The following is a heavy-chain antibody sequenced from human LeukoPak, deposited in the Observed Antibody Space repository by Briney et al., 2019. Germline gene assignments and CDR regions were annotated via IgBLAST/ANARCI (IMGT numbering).Heavy chain of an antibody. V-gene: IGHV3-30*04. Sequence: RGRSLRLSWAADGFTVSSYGMDWGSQAGGKGREWVAVISYDGRNKYYADSVKGLFTISRDHSKNTLYLQMNSLRAEDTAVYYSARDTVTTYTSWFDPCGQGTLVTVSS. CDR1: GFTVSSYG. CDR2: ISYDGRNK. D-gene: IGHD4-17*01. CDR3: ARDTVTTYTSWFDP. J-gene: IGHJ5*02.